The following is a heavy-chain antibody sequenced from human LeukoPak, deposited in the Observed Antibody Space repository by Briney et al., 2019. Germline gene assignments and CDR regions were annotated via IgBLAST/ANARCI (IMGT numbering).Heavy chain of an antibody. D-gene: IGHD5-18*01. Sequence: TGGSLRLSCAASGFGFSVYWMHWVRQAPGKGLVWVAHINEDGRSASHADSVKGRFTISRDNAKNTLYLQMNSLTVEDTAVYYCARVPTNSYGFGQWGQGSLVTVSS. CDR3: ARVPTNSYGFGQ. CDR1: GFGFSVYW. J-gene: IGHJ4*02. V-gene: IGHV3-74*01. CDR2: INEDGRSA.